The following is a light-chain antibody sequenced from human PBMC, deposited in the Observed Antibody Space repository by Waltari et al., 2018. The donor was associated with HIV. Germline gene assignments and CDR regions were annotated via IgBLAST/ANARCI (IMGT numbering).Light chain of an antibody. CDR2: EGS. V-gene: IGLV2-23*01. CDR1: SSDVGRYHL. J-gene: IGLJ1*01. CDR3: CSYAGTSPYV. Sequence: QSALTQPASVSGSPGQSLTLSCPGTSSDVGRYHLVSWYQQHPGKAPKLMIYEGSKRPSGVSNRFSGSKSGNTASLTISGLQAEDEADYYCCSYAGTSPYVFGTGTKVTVL.